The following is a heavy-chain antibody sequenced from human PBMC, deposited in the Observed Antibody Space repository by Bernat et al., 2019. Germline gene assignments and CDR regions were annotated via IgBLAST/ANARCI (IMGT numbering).Heavy chain of an antibody. J-gene: IGHJ4*02. CDR3: ARLAAAYYDFWSGYYPY. Sequence: QVQLVQSGAEVKKPGASVKVSCKASGYTFTSYGISWVRQAPGQGLEWMGWISAYNGNTNYAQKLQGRVTMTTDTSTSTAYMELRSLRSGDTAVYYCARLAAAYYDFWSGYYPYWGQGTLVTVSS. V-gene: IGHV1-18*01. CDR1: GYTFTSYG. CDR2: ISAYNGNT. D-gene: IGHD3-3*01.